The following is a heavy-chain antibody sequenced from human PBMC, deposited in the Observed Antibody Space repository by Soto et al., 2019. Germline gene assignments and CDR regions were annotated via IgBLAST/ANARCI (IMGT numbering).Heavy chain of an antibody. J-gene: IGHJ4*02. CDR1: GYTFTDYS. D-gene: IGHD2-21*02. CDR2: ITAYNGNT. V-gene: IGHV1-18*01. CDR3: ARALVVVTXGGEAYYFDY. Sequence: GASVKVSCKDSGYTFTDYSFSWVRHAPGQGLEWMGWITAYNGNTNYAQKFQGRVTMTTDTSTRTAYMELRSLRSDDTAIYYCARALVVVTXGGEAYYFDYWGQGTVVTVSS.